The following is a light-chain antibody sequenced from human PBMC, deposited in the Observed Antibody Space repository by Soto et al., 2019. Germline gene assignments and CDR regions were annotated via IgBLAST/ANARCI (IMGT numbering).Light chain of an antibody. CDR2: DAS. Sequence: EIVLTQSPATLSLSPGERATLSCRASQSVSSNYLAWYQQKPGQAPRLLIYDASNRATGIPGRFSGSGSGTDFTLTISRLEPEDVAVYFCQQYGNSPSTFGRGTQLEI. CDR3: QQYGNSPST. V-gene: IGKV3D-20*01. J-gene: IGKJ5*01. CDR1: QSVSSNY.